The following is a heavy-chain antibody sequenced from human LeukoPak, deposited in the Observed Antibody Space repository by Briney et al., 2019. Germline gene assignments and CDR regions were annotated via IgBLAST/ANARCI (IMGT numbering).Heavy chain of an antibody. CDR3: AAASMIVGGNFDY. CDR1: GFTFSSYS. CDR2: ISSSSSTI. D-gene: IGHD3-22*01. Sequence: GGSLRLSCAASGFTFSSYSMNWVRQAPGKGLEWVSYISSSSSTIYYADSVKGRFTISRDNAKNSLYLQMSNLRDEDTAVYYCAAASMIVGGNFDYWGQGTLVTVSS. J-gene: IGHJ4*02. V-gene: IGHV3-48*02.